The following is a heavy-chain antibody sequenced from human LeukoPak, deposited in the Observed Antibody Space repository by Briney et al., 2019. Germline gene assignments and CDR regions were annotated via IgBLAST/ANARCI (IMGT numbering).Heavy chain of an antibody. CDR3: AKDSAYCSGDCFSFFDY. D-gene: IGHD2-21*02. Sequence: GGSLRLSCAVSGFTFSSHGMSWVRQAPGKGLEWVSLISGSGGRTYYADSVRGRFTISRDNSKNTLYLQINSLRVEDTAVYYCAKDSAYCSGDCFSFFDYWGQGTLVSASS. V-gene: IGHV3-23*01. J-gene: IGHJ4*02. CDR2: ISGSGGRT. CDR1: GFTFSSHG.